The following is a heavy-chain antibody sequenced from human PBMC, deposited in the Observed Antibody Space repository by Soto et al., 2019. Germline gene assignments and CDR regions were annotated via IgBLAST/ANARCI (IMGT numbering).Heavy chain of an antibody. CDR2: ISSSSSYI. V-gene: IGHV3-21*04. J-gene: IGHJ4*02. D-gene: IGHD2-8*01. CDR1: GFTFSSYS. CDR3: AVLNKQWSVSYYFDY. Sequence: GGSLRLSCAASGFTFSSYSMNWVRQAPGKGLEWVSSISSSSSYIYYADSVKGRFTISRDNSKNTLYLQMNSLRAEDTAVYYCAVLNKQWSVSYYFDYWGQGTLVTVSS.